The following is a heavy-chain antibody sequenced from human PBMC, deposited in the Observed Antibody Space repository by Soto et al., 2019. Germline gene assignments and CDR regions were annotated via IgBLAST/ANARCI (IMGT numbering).Heavy chain of an antibody. V-gene: IGHV4-59*01. D-gene: IGHD3-10*01. CDR1: GGSISSYY. J-gene: IGHJ4*02. CDR2: IYYSGST. CDR3: ARITPRYYADY. Sequence: SETLSLTCTVSGGSISSYYWSWIRQPPGKGLEWIGYIYYSGSTNYNPSLKSRVTISVDTSKNQFSLKLSSVTAADTAVYYCARITPRYYADYWGQGTLVTVSS.